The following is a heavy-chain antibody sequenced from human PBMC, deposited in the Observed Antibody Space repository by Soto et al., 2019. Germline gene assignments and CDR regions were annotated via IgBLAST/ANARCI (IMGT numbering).Heavy chain of an antibody. Sequence: QVLLVQSGAEVKKPGSSVKVSCKASGGTLNNYAISWVRQAPGQGLEWMGGIIPIFGTPNYALKFQGRVTINADESTNTVYMELSSLRAEDTALYFCARGGLSPGSCGGGSCHSDYYYGLDVWGQGTSVTVSS. CDR3: ARGGLSPGSCGGGSCHSDYYYGLDV. CDR2: IIPIFGTP. V-gene: IGHV1-69*01. D-gene: IGHD2-15*01. J-gene: IGHJ6*02. CDR1: GGTLNNYA.